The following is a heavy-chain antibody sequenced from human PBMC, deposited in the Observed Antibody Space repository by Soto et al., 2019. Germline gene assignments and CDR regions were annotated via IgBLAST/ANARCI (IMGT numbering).Heavy chain of an antibody. D-gene: IGHD6-19*01. CDR1: GFTFSNYV. V-gene: IGHV3-23*01. J-gene: IGHJ5*02. Sequence: EVQLLESGGGLVQPGGSLRLSCAASGFTFSNYVMTWVRQAPGKGLEWVSVISSSGGSTYYADSVKGRFTISRDNSKSTMYLQMTRLRAEATAIYYCARHSSGWYGWFDPWGQGTLVTVSS. CDR3: ARHSSGWYGWFDP. CDR2: ISSSGGST.